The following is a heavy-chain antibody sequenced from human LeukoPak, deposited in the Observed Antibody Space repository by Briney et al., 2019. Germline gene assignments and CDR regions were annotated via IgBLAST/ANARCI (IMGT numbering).Heavy chain of an antibody. CDR2: INPNSGGT. J-gene: IGHJ5*02. Sequence: ASVKVSCKASGYTFTGYYMHWVRQAPGQGLEWMGWINPNSGGTNYAQKFQGRVTMTRDTSISTAYMELSRLRSDDTAVYYCAKDLYYDSSGLLDPWGQGTLVTVSS. CDR3: AKDLYYDSSGLLDP. D-gene: IGHD3-22*01. V-gene: IGHV1-2*02. CDR1: GYTFTGYY.